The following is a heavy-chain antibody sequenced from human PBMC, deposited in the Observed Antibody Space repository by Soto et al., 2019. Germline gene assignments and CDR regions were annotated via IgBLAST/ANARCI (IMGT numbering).Heavy chain of an antibody. CDR2: TYYRAKWYN. D-gene: IGHD3-10*01. Sequence: SQTLSLTCAISGDSVSSNRAAWNWIRQSPSRGIEWLGRTYYRAKWYNDYAGSVKSRITINPDTSKHQFSLQLNSVTTEYTAGYYCARGPGDSIHNFDYWGQGTLVTVSS. J-gene: IGHJ4*02. CDR3: ARGPGDSIHNFDY. CDR1: GDSVSSNRAA. V-gene: IGHV6-1*01.